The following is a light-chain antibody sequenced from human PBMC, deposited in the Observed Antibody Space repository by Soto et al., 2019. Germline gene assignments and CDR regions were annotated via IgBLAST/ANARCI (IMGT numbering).Light chain of an antibody. Sequence: HSALTQPPSASGSPGQSVTISCTGTSSDVGYYKYVSWYQQHPGKAPKLMIYEVSKRPSGVPDRFSGSKSGNTASLTVSGLQAEDEGDYYCSSYGGRNNLLFGGGTQLTVL. CDR3: SSYGGRNNLL. J-gene: IGLJ2*01. V-gene: IGLV2-8*01. CDR2: EVS. CDR1: SSDVGYYKY.